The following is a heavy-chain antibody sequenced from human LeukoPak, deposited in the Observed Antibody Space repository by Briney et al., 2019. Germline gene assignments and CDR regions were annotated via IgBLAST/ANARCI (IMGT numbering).Heavy chain of an antibody. CDR2: IWYDGSNK. Sequence: PGGSLRLSCAASGFTFSSYGMHWVRQAPGKGLEWVAVIWYDGSNKYYADSVKGRFTISRDISKNTVYLQMHSLRAEDTAVYYCARLASRPFWGRGTKVTVSS. CDR3: ARLASRPF. CDR1: GFTFSSYG. J-gene: IGHJ3*01. V-gene: IGHV3-33*01.